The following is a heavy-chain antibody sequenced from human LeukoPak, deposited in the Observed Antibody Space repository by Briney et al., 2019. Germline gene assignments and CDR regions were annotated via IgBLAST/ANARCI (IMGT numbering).Heavy chain of an antibody. Sequence: ASVKVSCKASGGTFSSYAISWVRQAPGQGLEWMGGIIPIFGTANYAQKFQGRVTITAHEFTSTAYMELSSLRSEDTAVYYCARDYYDSSGFGYWGQGTLVTVSS. CDR3: ARDYYDSSGFGY. V-gene: IGHV1-69*13. J-gene: IGHJ4*02. D-gene: IGHD3-22*01. CDR2: IIPIFGTA. CDR1: GGTFSSYA.